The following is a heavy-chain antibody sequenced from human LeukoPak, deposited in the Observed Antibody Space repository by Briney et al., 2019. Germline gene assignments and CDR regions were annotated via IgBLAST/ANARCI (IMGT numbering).Heavy chain of an antibody. CDR2: IYPSGST. J-gene: IGHJ4*02. D-gene: IGHD1-26*01. V-gene: IGHV4-4*07. Sequence: SETLSLTCTVSGGSISSYYWTWIRQPAGKGLEWIGRIYPSGSTNYNPSPKSRVTMSVDTSKNQFSLKLSSVTAADTAVYYCARENSGSYREFDYWGQGTLVTVSS. CDR3: ARENSGSYREFDY. CDR1: GGSISSYY.